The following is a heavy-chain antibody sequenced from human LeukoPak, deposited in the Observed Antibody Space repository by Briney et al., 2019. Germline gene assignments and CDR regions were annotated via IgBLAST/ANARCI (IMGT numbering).Heavy chain of an antibody. CDR1: GYTFTSYY. CDR2: MNPNNGNT. D-gene: IGHD3-10*01. Sequence: ASVKVSCKASGYTFTSYYMHWVRQAPGQGLEWMGWMNPNNGNTGYAQTFQGRVTMTRDTFTSTAYMELRSLTSEDTAVYYCVRDGEGLAISVNYWFDLWGQGTLVTVSS. CDR3: VRDGEGLAISVNYWFDL. V-gene: IGHV1-8*02. J-gene: IGHJ5*02.